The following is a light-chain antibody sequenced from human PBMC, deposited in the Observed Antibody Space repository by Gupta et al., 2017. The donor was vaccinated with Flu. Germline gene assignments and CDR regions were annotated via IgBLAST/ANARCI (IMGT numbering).Light chain of an antibody. CDR3: SSYTTRSTVV. CDR1: SSDVGASNS. CDR2: DVS. J-gene: IGLJ2*01. Sequence: QSALTQPASVPGSPGQSITISCTGTSSDVGASNSVSWYQHHPGKAPKLMIYDVSDRPSGVSDRFSGSKSGNTASLTISGLQAEDEADYYCSSYTTRSTVVFGGGTKLTVL. V-gene: IGLV2-14*03.